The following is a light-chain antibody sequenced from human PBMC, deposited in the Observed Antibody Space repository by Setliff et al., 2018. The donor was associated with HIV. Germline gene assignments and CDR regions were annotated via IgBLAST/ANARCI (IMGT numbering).Light chain of an antibody. V-gene: IGLV2-23*02. J-gene: IGLJ2*01. Sequence: QSALTQPASVSGSPGQSIAISCTGTSSDVGIYNFVSWYQQHPGKAPKFIIYEVTKRPSGISDRFSGSKSGNTASLTITGLQAEDEAYYYCCSYAGTSTAVVFGGGTQLTVL. CDR3: CSYAGTSTAVV. CDR1: SSDVGIYNF. CDR2: EVT.